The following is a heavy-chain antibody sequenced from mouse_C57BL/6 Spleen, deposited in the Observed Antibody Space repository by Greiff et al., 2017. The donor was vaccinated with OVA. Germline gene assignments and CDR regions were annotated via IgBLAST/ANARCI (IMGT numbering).Heavy chain of an antibody. D-gene: IGHD1-1*02. CDR1: GFTFSDYY. CDR3: ARQNYGDAMDY. J-gene: IGHJ4*01. Sequence: EVKLVESGGGLVQPGGSLKLSCAASGFTFSDYYMYWVRQTPEKRLEWVAYISNGGGSTYYPDTVKGRFTISRDNAKNTLYLQMSRLKSEDTAMYYCARQNYGDAMDYWGQGTSVTVSS. V-gene: IGHV5-12*01. CDR2: ISNGGGST.